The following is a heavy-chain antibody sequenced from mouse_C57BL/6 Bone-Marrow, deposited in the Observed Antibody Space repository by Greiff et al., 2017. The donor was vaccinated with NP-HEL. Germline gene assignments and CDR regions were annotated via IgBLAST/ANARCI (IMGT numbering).Heavy chain of an antibody. V-gene: IGHV5-9*01. D-gene: IGHD1-1*01. CDR2: ISGGGGNT. J-gene: IGHJ1*03. CDR1: GFTFSSYT. CDR3: ARDYYGSSSYWYFDV. Sequence: EVQLVESGGGLVKPGGSLKLSCAASGFTFSSYTMSWVRQTPEKRLEWVATISGGGGNTYYPDSVKGRFTISRDNAKNTLYLQMSSLRSEDTALYYCARDYYGSSSYWYFDVWGTGTTVTVSS.